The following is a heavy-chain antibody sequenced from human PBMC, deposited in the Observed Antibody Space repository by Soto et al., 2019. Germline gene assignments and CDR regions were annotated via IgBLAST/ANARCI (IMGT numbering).Heavy chain of an antibody. CDR2: ISYDGSNK. V-gene: IGHV3-30*18. Sequence: QVQLVESGGGVVQPGRSLRLSCAASGFTFSSYVMHWVRQAPGKGLEWVALISYDGSNKYYADSVKGRFTIARDNSKNTLYLQMNSLRAEDTAVYYCAKDVRAYSYGYCFDYWGQGTLVTVSS. CDR1: GFTFSSYV. D-gene: IGHD5-18*01. CDR3: AKDVRAYSYGYCFDY. J-gene: IGHJ4*02.